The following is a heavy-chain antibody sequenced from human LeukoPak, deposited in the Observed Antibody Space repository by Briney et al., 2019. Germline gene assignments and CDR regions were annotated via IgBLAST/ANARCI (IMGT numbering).Heavy chain of an antibody. V-gene: IGHV3-21*01. CDR1: GFTFSSYS. CDR3: ARGTMGGVDY. CDR2: ISSSSSYI. J-gene: IGHJ4*02. D-gene: IGHD1-14*01. Sequence: GGSLRLSCAASGFTFSSYSMNWVRQAPGKGLEWVSSISSSSSYIYYADSLKGRFTISRDNAKNSLYLQMNSLRAEDTAVYYCARGTMGGVDYWGQGTLVTVSS.